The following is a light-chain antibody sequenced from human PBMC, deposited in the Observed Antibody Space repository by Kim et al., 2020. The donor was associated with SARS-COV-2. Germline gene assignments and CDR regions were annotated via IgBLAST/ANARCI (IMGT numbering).Light chain of an antibody. CDR2: DAN. V-gene: IGKV1-33*01. J-gene: IGKJ5*01. Sequence: AAVGDRVTITCQASQDIANYVNWYQQTPGKAPKLLIYDANKLQTGVPSRFSGSGSVTDFTFSISGLQPEDAATYYCQHYDSLPISFGQGTRLEIK. CDR3: QHYDSLPIS. CDR1: QDIANY.